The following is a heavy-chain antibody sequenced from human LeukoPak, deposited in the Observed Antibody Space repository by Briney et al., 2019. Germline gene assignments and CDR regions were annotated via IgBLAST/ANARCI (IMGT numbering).Heavy chain of an antibody. CDR1: GDSISSGNW. J-gene: IGHJ3*02. D-gene: IGHD1-26*01. CDR2: IYHSGST. Sequence: PSETLSLTCAVSGDSISSGNWWSWVRQPPGKGLEWIGEIYHSGSTNYNPSLKSRVSMSVDTSKDQFSLRLTSVTAADTAVYYCGRLLSSRELNDAFGIWGQGTLVTVSS. CDR3: GRLLSSRELNDAFGI. V-gene: IGHV4-4*02.